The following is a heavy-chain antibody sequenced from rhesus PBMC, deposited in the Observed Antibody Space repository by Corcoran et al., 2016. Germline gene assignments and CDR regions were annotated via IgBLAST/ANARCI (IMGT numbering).Heavy chain of an antibody. Sequence: EVQLVESGGGLAKPGGSLRLSCAASGFTLTSYWMNWVRQIPGRGLEWISGVSSGGGTTSYADSVKGRFTISSDNSKNMFSLQMNSLRADDTAVYYCAKGLGDSWGQGVVVTVSS. CDR3: AKGLGDS. J-gene: IGHJ6*01. CDR1: GFTLTSYW. V-gene: IGHV3S42*01. CDR2: VSSGGGTT.